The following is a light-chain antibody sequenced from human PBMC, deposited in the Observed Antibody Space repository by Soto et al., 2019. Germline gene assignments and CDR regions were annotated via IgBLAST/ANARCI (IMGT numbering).Light chain of an antibody. V-gene: IGLV2-14*03. J-gene: IGLJ1*01. CDR1: SSGIGGYDY. CDR3: SSYRSSSVPYV. CDR2: DVT. Sequence: QSVLTQPASVSGSPGQSITISCTGTSSGIGGYDYVSWYQQHPGKAPKLMIFDVTNRPSGVSSRFSGSKSGNTASLTISGLQPEDQADYSCSSYRSSSVPYVFGTGTKVTVL.